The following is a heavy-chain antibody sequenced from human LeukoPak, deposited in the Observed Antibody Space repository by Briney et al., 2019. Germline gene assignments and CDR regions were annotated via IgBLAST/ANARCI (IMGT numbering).Heavy chain of an antibody. J-gene: IGHJ4*02. CDR3: ARGSYYYDCRQLDY. CDR1: GFTFSSYG. CDR2: IWYDGSNK. V-gene: IGHV3-33*01. Sequence: QPGRSLRLSCAASGFTFSSYGMHWVRQAPGKGLEWVAVIWYDGSNKYYADSVKGRFTISRDNSKNTLYLQMNSLRAEDTAVYYCARGSYYYDCRQLDYWGQGTLVTVSS. D-gene: IGHD3-22*01.